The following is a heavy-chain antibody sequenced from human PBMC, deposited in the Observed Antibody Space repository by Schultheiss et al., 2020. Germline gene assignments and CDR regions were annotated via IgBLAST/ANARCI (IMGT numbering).Heavy chain of an antibody. J-gene: IGHJ4*02. Sequence: GGSLRLSCAASGFTFSDYYMNWVRQAPGKGLEWVATVSGSGGNTYYADSVKGRFTISRDNSKNTLYLQMNSLRAEDTALYYCARVHYGSGSFSFNYWGQGTLVTVSS. CDR1: GFTFSDYY. CDR3: ARVHYGSGSFSFNY. D-gene: IGHD3-10*01. V-gene: IGHV3-23*01. CDR2: VSGSGGNT.